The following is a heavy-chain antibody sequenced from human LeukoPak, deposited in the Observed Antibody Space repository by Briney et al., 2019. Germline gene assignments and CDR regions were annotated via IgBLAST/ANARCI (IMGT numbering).Heavy chain of an antibody. CDR2: INPNSGGT. CDR3: ARDRRDGYGSADY. D-gene: IGHD5-24*01. CDR1: GYSFTDYY. J-gene: IGHJ4*02. Sequence: ASVKVSCKTSGYSFTDYYMHWVRQAPGQGLEWVGWINPNSGGTNYAQKFQGRVTVTRDTSTSTAYMELSRLRSDDTAVYYCARDRRDGYGSADYWGLGTLVTVSS. V-gene: IGHV1-2*02.